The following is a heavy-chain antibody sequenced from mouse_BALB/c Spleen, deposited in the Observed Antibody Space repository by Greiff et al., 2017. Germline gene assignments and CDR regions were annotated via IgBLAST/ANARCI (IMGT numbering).Heavy chain of an antibody. V-gene: IGHV5-6-2*01. Sequence: EVQLVESGGGLVKLGGSLKLSCAASGFTFSSYYMSWVRQTPEKRLELVAAINSNGGSTYYPDTVKGRFTISRDNAKNTLYLQMSSLKSEDTALYYCARHMDYWGQGTSVTVSS. CDR3: ARHMDY. CDR2: INSNGGST. J-gene: IGHJ4*01. CDR1: GFTFSSYY.